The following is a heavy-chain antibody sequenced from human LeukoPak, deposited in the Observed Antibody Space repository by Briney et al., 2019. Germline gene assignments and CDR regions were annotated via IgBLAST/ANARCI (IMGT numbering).Heavy chain of an antibody. D-gene: IGHD4-17*01. Sequence: ASVKVSCKASGYTFTSYYMHWVRQAPGQGLEWMGIINPSGGSTSYAQKFQGRVTMTRDMSTSTVYMELSSLRSEDTAVYYCARVQGDYFGDDAFDIWGQGTMVTVSS. CDR2: INPSGGST. CDR1: GYTFTSYY. V-gene: IGHV1-46*01. J-gene: IGHJ3*02. CDR3: ARVQGDYFGDDAFDI.